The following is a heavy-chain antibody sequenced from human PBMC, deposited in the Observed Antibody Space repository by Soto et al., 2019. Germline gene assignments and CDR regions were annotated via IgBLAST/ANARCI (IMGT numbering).Heavy chain of an antibody. CDR3: ARSLLEYQLLVPYYYYGMDV. J-gene: IGHJ6*02. Sequence: QVQLVQSGAEVKKPGSSVKVSCKASGGTFSSYAISWVRQAPGQGLEWMGGIIPIFGKANYAQKFQGRVSITADESTSTAYVELSSLRSEDTAVYYCARSLLEYQLLVPYYYYGMDVWGQGTTVTASS. V-gene: IGHV1-69*01. CDR2: IIPIFGKA. CDR1: GGTFSSYA. D-gene: IGHD2-2*01.